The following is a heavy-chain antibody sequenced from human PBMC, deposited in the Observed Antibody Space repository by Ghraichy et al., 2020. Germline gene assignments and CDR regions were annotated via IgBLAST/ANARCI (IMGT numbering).Heavy chain of an antibody. D-gene: IGHD2-2*01. CDR3: ATLPSGYCSSTSCYFDYYYMDV. Sequence: ASVKVSCKASGYTFTGYYMHWVRQAPGQGLEWMGWINPNSGGTNYAQKFQGRVTMTRDTSISTAYMELSRLRSDDTAVYYCATLPSGYCSSTSCYFDYYYMDVWGKGTTVTVSS. J-gene: IGHJ6*03. CDR1: GYTFTGYY. V-gene: IGHV1-2*02. CDR2: INPNSGGT.